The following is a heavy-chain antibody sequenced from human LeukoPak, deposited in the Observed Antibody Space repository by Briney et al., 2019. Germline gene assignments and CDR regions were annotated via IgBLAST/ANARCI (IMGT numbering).Heavy chain of an antibody. V-gene: IGHV3-48*02. CDR2: ISSRSDII. Sequence: GGSLRLSCAASGFTLSSHSMNWVRQAPGKGLEWMSYISSRSDIIYYADSVKGRFTISRDNAKNSLYMQLNSVRDEDSAVYYCARWQGDYWGQGTLVSVRS. J-gene: IGHJ4*02. CDR1: GFTLSSHS. CDR3: ARWQGDY.